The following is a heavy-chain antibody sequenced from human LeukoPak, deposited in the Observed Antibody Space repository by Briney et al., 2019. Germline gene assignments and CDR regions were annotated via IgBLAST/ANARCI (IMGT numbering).Heavy chain of an antibody. CDR1: GFTFSNYW. CDR2: IKTDGSEK. J-gene: IGHJ4*02. CDR3: ARDIYSNSFPGGY. V-gene: IGHV3-7*01. D-gene: IGHD6-6*01. Sequence: GGSLRLSCEGSGFTFSNYWMGWVRQAPGKGLQWVANIKTDGSEKYYVDSVKGRFTISRDNAKNSLYLQMNSLRAEDTAVYYCARDIYSNSFPGGYWGQGTLATVSS.